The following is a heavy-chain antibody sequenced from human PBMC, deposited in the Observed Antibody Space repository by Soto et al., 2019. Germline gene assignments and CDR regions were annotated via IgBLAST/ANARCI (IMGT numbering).Heavy chain of an antibody. V-gene: IGHV3-48*02. Sequence: LXLSCAASGCTCSSYSMNWVRQAPGKGLECVSYISSSSSTIYYADPVKGRFTISRDNAKNSLYLQMNSLRDEDTAVYYCARGKDSITIFGVVRVKYYGMDVWGQGSTVTVSS. J-gene: IGHJ6*02. D-gene: IGHD3-3*01. CDR1: GCTCSSYS. CDR2: ISSSSSTI. CDR3: ARGKDSITIFGVVRVKYYGMDV.